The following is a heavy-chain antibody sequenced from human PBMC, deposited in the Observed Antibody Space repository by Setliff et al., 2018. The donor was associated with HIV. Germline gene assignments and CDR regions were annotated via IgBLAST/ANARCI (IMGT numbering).Heavy chain of an antibody. J-gene: IGHJ3*02. V-gene: IGHV3-7*03. CDR2: IKQDGSEQ. CDR3: ARDRGYFNFWSGYYTDDAFDI. CDR1: GFTFSSYW. Sequence: GGSLRLSCAASGFTFSSYWMSWVRQAPWKGLEWVANIKQDGSEQYYVDSVKGRFTISRDNAKNSLYLQMNSLRAEVTAVYYCARDRGYFNFWSGYYTDDAFDIWGQGTMVTVSS. D-gene: IGHD3-3*01.